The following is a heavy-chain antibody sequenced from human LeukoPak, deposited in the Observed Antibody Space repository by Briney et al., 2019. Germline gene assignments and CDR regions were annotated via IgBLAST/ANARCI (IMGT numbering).Heavy chain of an antibody. V-gene: IGHV1-69*06. CDR1: GGTFTDYG. Sequence: SVKVSCKSSGGTFTDYGISWVRHAPGQGLEWMGRIIPIFTTANYAQKFQGRVTITADTSTNTAYMELTSLRSEDTAVYYCASDGGFEYFFDYWGQGTLLTVSS. CDR3: ASDGGFEYFFDY. CDR2: IIPIFTTA. D-gene: IGHD2/OR15-2a*01. J-gene: IGHJ4*02.